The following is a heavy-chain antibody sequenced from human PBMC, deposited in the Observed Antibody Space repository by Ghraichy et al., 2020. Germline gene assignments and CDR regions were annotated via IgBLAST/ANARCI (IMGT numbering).Heavy chain of an antibody. Sequence: SETLSLTCAVYGGSFSGYYWSWIRQPPGKGLEWIGEINHSGSTNYNPSLKSRVTISVDTSKNQFSLKLSSVTAADTAVYYCARGRGGSGRWFDPWGQGTLVTVSS. CDR2: INHSGST. CDR3: ARGRGGSGRWFDP. J-gene: IGHJ5*02. D-gene: IGHD3-10*01. CDR1: GGSFSGYY. V-gene: IGHV4-34*01.